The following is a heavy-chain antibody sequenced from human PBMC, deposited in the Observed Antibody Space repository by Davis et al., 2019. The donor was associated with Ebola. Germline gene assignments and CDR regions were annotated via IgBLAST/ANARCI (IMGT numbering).Heavy chain of an antibody. D-gene: IGHD7-27*01. V-gene: IGHV3-11*04. CDR1: GFTFSNYY. CDR3: ARDPRPGEVDY. Sequence: GESLKISCAASGFTFSNYYMSWVRQAPGKGLEWTSYISGSATPIFYADSVKGRFSISRDNAKNSLYLQMNSLRAEDTAVYYCARDPRPGEVDYWGQGTLVTVSS. J-gene: IGHJ4*02. CDR2: ISGSATPI.